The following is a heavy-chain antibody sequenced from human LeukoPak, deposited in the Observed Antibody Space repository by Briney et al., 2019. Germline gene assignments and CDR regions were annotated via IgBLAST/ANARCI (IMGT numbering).Heavy chain of an antibody. CDR1: GFTFSSYS. CDR2: ISSSSSYI. Sequence: GGSLRLSCAASGFTFSSYSMNWVRQAPGKGLECVSSISSSSSYIYYADSVKGRFTISRDNAKNSLFLQTNSLRAEDTAIYYCARQERYCSSISCLDPWGQGTLVTVSS. CDR3: ARQERYCSSISCLDP. V-gene: IGHV3-21*01. J-gene: IGHJ5*02. D-gene: IGHD2-2*01.